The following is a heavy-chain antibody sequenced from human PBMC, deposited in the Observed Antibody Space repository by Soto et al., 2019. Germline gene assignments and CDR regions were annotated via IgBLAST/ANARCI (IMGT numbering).Heavy chain of an antibody. CDR1: GGSISSGDYY. D-gene: IGHD3-22*01. V-gene: IGHV4-30-4*01. Sequence: QVQLQESGPGLVKPSQTLSPTCTVSGGSISSGDYYWSWIRQPPGKGLEWIGYIYYSGSTYYNPSLKSRVTISVDTSKNQFSLKLSSVTAADTAVYYWARAGDYYDSSGYSTYFDYWGQGTLVTVSS. J-gene: IGHJ4*02. CDR3: ARAGDYYDSSGYSTYFDY. CDR2: IYYSGST.